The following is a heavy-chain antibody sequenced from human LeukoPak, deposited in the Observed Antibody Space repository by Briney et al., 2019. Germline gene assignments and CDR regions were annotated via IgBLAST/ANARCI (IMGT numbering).Heavy chain of an antibody. Sequence: KTPETLSLTCTVPGGSISSSSYYWGWIRQPPRNGLEWIGIIYYSGSTYYNPSLKSRVTISVDTSKNQFSLKLSSVTAADTAVYYCASTPSVLTANPFDYWGQGTLVTVSS. V-gene: IGHV4-39*01. CDR2: IYYSGST. CDR3: ASTPSVLTANPFDY. CDR1: GGSISSSSYY. J-gene: IGHJ4*02. D-gene: IGHD2-21*02.